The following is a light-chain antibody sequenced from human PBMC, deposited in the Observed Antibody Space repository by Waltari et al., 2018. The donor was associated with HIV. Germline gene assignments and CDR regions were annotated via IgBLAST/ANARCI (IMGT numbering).Light chain of an antibody. CDR3: SSFTTSSTLI. CDR1: SSAVATYNS. Sequence: QSALTQPPSVSGSPGPSVTISCTGTSSAVATYNSLSWSQQPPGTAPKVVTSEASSRPSGVPDRFSGSKSGNTASLTISGLQAEDEADYYCSSFTTSSTLIFGGGTRLTVL. J-gene: IGLJ2*01. CDR2: EAS. V-gene: IGLV2-18*02.